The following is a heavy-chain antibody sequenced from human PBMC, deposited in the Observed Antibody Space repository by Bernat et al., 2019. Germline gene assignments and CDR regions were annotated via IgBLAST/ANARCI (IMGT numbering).Heavy chain of an antibody. CDR2: MSYDGSNK. CDR3: ARDLGSSWYGGFDY. D-gene: IGHD6-13*01. J-gene: IGHJ4*02. Sequence: QVQLVESGGGVFQPGRSLRLSCAASGFTFSSYAMHWVRQAPGKGLEWVAVMSYDGSNKYYADSVKGRLTISRDKSKNTLYLQMNSLRAEDTTVYYCARDLGSSWYGGFDYWGQGTLVTVSS. CDR1: GFTFSSYA. V-gene: IGHV3-30-3*01.